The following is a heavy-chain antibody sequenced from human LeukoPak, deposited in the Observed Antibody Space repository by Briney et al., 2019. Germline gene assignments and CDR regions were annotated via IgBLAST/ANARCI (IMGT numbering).Heavy chain of an antibody. V-gene: IGHV1-8*01. J-gene: IGHJ4*02. D-gene: IGHD5-18*01. CDR2: MNPNSGNT. CDR3: ARATWIQLWLSSFGYDFDY. CDR1: GYTFTSYD. Sequence: ASVKVSCKASGYTFTSYDINWVRQATGQVLEWMGWMNPNSGNTGYAQKFQGRVTMTRNTSISTAYMELSSLRSEDTAVYYCARATWIQLWLSSFGYDFDYWGQGTLVTVSS.